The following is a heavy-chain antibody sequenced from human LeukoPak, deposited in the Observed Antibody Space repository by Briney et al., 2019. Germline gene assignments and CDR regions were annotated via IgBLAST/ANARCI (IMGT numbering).Heavy chain of an antibody. D-gene: IGHD3-3*01. J-gene: IGHJ4*02. CDR3: ATGAYRATIFAARFDY. Sequence: PSETLSLTCAVYGGSFSGNYWSWIRQPPGKGLEWIGYIYYTGSTNYIPSLKRRVTISVDTSKNQFSLKLSSVTAADTAVYYCATGAYRATIFAARFDYWGRGIPVTVSS. CDR2: IYYTGST. CDR1: GGSFSGNY. V-gene: IGHV4-59*01.